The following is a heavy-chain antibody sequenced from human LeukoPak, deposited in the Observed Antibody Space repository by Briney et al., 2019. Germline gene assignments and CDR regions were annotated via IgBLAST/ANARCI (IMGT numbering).Heavy chain of an antibody. CDR2: INPNSGGT. J-gene: IGHJ4*02. D-gene: IGHD3-3*01. V-gene: IGHV1-2*02. CDR3: ARVWPDFWSGYFGY. CDR1: GYTFTGYY. Sequence: VASVKVSCKASGYTFTGYYMHWVRQAPGQGLEWMGWINPNSGGTNYAQKFQGRVTMTRDTSISTAYMELSRLRSDDTAVYYCARVWPDFWSGYFGYWGQGTLVTVSS.